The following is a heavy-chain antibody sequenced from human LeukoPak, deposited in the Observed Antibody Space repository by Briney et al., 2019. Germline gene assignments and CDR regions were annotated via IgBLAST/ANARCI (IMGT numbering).Heavy chain of an antibody. V-gene: IGHV3-23*01. CDR1: GFSFSGYA. CDR2: ISGSTDIT. CDR3: ARGIGGSCYDALRY. J-gene: IGHJ4*02. D-gene: IGHD2-15*01. Sequence: GGSLRLSCAASGFSFSGYAISWGRQAPGKGLEWVSCISGSTDITYYADSVKGRFTISRDNSKNTLYLQINSLRAEDSAVYYCARGIGGSCYDALRYWGQGTLVTVPS.